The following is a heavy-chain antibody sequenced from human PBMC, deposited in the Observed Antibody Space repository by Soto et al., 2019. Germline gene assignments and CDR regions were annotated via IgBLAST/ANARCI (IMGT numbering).Heavy chain of an antibody. J-gene: IGHJ4*02. D-gene: IGHD4-17*01. CDR3: ARDPTNAYGDDTFDY. Sequence: QVLLLQSGSEVKKAGSSVKVSCKASGDAFKSYAIHWVRQAPGQGLEYMGRIIPSYDRTKYAQKFQGRLTVTADMYTSTVYIELSSLRSEDTAVYYCARDPTNAYGDDTFDYWGQGTKVIVSS. V-gene: IGHV1-69*06. CDR1: GDAFKSYA. CDR2: IIPSYDRT.